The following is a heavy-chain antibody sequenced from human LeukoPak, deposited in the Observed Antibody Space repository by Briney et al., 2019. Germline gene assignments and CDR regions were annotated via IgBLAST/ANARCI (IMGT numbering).Heavy chain of an antibody. CDR3: AKLPREYCSSTSCPNWFDT. CDR2: LSASGGTT. J-gene: IGHJ5*02. Sequence: GGSLRLSCAASGFSFSSYAMTWVRQTPGKGLEWVSALSASGGTTYYADSVKGRFTTSRDNSKNTLYLQMNSLRAEDTAVYYCAKLPREYCSSTSCPNWFDTWGQGTLVTVSS. D-gene: IGHD2-2*01. CDR1: GFSFSSYA. V-gene: IGHV3-23*01.